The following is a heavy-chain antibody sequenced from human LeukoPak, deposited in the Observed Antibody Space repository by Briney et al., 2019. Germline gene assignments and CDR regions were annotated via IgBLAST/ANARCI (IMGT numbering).Heavy chain of an antibody. J-gene: IGHJ5*02. CDR2: IYYSGST. Sequence: SETLSLTCTVSGGSISSSSYYWGWIRQPPGKGLKWIGSIYYSGSTYYNPSLKSRVTISVDTSKNQFSLKLSSVTAADTAVYYCARGGYCSSTSCWTQLSRFLNWFDPWGQGTLVTVSS. CDR3: ARGGYCSSTSCWTQLSRFLNWFDP. CDR1: GGSISSSSYY. V-gene: IGHV4-39*01. D-gene: IGHD2-2*01.